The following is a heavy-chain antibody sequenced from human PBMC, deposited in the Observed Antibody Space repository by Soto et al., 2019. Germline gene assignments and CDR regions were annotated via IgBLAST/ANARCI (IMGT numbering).Heavy chain of an antibody. CDR2: IYSGGKT. CDR1: GFTVSSNY. D-gene: IGHD6-25*01. J-gene: IGHJ4*02. Sequence: EVQVVESGGGLIQPGGSLRLSCAASGFTVSSNYMNWVRQAPGKGLEWVSVIYSGGKTYYANSVKGRFTISRDNSKNTVYLQMNSLRVEDTAVYYCARDSSAANIFDYWGQGTLVTVSS. V-gene: IGHV3-53*01. CDR3: ARDSSAANIFDY.